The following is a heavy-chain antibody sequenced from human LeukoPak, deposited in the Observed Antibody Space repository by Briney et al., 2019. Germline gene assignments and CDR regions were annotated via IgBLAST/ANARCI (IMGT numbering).Heavy chain of an antibody. J-gene: IGHJ5*02. CDR1: GFTFSSYA. V-gene: IGHV3-23*01. Sequence: PGGSLRLSCAASGFTFSSYAMSWVRQAPGKGLEWVSGISGGGGGTYYADSVKGRFTISRDNAGPSLSLQMNSLRVEDTGVYYCARGDPHADLWGQGTLVTVSS. CDR2: ISGGGGGT. CDR3: ARGDPHADL.